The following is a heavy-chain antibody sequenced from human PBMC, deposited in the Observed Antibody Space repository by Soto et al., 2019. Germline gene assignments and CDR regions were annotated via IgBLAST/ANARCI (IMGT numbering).Heavy chain of an antibody. CDR3: ASRGYSGYDTFDY. D-gene: IGHD5-12*01. CDR2: IIPIFGTA. J-gene: IGHJ4*02. Sequence: ASVKVSCKASGGTFSSYAISWVRQAPGQGLEWMGGIIPIFGTANYAQKFQGRVTITADESTSTAYMELSSLRSEDTAVYYCASRGYSGYDTFDYWGQGTLVTVSS. V-gene: IGHV1-69*13. CDR1: GGTFSSYA.